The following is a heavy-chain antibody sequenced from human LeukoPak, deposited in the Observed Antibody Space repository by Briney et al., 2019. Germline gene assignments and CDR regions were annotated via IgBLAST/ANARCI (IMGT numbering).Heavy chain of an antibody. CDR2: IDHVGRT. Sequence: SETLSLTCAVYGGSFQSFYWTWVRQFPGRGLDWIGEIDHVGRTKYNPSLKSRLTISIDRSKNLFSLRLASVTAADTAVYFCARPIDCSSTICTGPMDVWGRGTTVTVSS. V-gene: IGHV4-34*01. CDR3: ARPIDCSSTICTGPMDV. D-gene: IGHD2-2*01. J-gene: IGHJ6*03. CDR1: GGSFQSFY.